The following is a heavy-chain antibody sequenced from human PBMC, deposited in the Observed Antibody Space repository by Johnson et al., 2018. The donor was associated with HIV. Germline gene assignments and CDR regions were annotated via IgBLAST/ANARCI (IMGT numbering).Heavy chain of an antibody. D-gene: IGHD6-19*01. V-gene: IGHV3-30*14. J-gene: IGHJ3*02. CDR1: GFTFSSYA. CDR2: ISYDGNNK. CDR3: VSSAQWSGWPPGAFDI. Sequence: QVQLVESGGGVVQPGRSLRLSCASSGFTFSSYAMHWVRQAPGKGLKWVAVISYDGNNKYYADSVKGRFTISRDNSKNTLDLQMNSLRAEDTAVYYCVSSAQWSGWPPGAFDIWGQGTMVTVSS.